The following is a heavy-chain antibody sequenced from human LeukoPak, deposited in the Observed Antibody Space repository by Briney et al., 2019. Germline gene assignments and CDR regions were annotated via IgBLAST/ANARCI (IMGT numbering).Heavy chain of an antibody. Sequence: GASVKVSCKVSGYTLTELSMHWARQAPGKGLEWMGGFDPEDGETIYAQKFQGRVTMTEDTSTDTAYMELSSLRSEDTAVYYCATDLARAVEYSSSWGFDPWGQGTLVTVSS. CDR3: ATDLARAVEYSSSWGFDP. D-gene: IGHD6-6*01. V-gene: IGHV1-24*01. J-gene: IGHJ5*02. CDR1: GYTLTELS. CDR2: FDPEDGET.